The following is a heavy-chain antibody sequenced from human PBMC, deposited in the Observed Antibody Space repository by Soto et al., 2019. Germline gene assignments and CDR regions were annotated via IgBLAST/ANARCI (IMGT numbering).Heavy chain of an antibody. D-gene: IGHD2-15*01. Sequence: PGESLTISCKGSGYSFTSYWIGWVRQIPGKGLEWMGIIYPGDSDTRYSPSFQGQATISADKSISTAYLQWSSLKASDTAMYYCARLAGLYEYCSGGSCYSYYFDYWGQGTLVTVSS. CDR3: ARLAGLYEYCSGGSCYSYYFDY. J-gene: IGHJ4*02. CDR2: IYPGDSDT. V-gene: IGHV5-51*01. CDR1: GYSFTSYW.